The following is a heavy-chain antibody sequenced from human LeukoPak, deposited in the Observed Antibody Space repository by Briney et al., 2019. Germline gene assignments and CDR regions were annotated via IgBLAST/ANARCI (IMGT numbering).Heavy chain of an antibody. D-gene: IGHD4-23*01. Sequence: SETLSLTCTVSGGSISSYYWSWIRQPPGKGLEWIGYIYYSGSTNYNPSLKSRVTISVDTSKNQFSLKLSSVTAADTAVYYCARRGGHGGSFDYWGQGTLVTVSS. V-gene: IGHV4-59*08. CDR3: ARRGGHGGSFDY. CDR2: IYYSGST. CDR1: GGSISSYY. J-gene: IGHJ4*02.